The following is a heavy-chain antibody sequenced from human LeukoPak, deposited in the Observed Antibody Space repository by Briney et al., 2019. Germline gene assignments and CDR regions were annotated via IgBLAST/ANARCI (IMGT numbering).Heavy chain of an antibody. V-gene: IGHV4-4*02. Sequence: SETLSLTCGVSGGSITNTNYWTWVRQPPGKGLEWIGEVDLQGSTNYNLSLMGRVAISVDTSENHISLQLTSVTAADTAVYYCAREGGPYRPLDYSGQGTLVTVSS. CDR3: AREGGPYRPLDY. CDR1: GGSITNTNY. J-gene: IGHJ4*02. CDR2: VDLQGST.